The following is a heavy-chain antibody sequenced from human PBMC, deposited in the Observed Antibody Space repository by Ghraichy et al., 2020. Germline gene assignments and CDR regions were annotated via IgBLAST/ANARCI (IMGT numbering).Heavy chain of an antibody. V-gene: IGHV3-21*01. J-gene: IGHJ3*02. Sequence: GGSLRLSCAASAFPFSSYSMTWVRQVPGRGLEWVSCIGPGSDTIYYGDSVKGRFTISRDNAKNSLYLQMDSLRGDDTAVYYCTRDMLTGDMNEAFDIWGQGTMVTVSS. D-gene: IGHD3-9*01. CDR3: TRDMLTGDMNEAFDI. CDR1: AFPFSSYS. CDR2: IGPGSDTI.